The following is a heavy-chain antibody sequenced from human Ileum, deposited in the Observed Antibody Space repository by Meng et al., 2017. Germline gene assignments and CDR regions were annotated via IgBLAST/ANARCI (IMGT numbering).Heavy chain of an antibody. CDR3: ARYLPTLRNSFDI. CDR1: GYTFTSYD. J-gene: IGHJ3*02. D-gene: IGHD5/OR15-5a*01. V-gene: IGHV1-8*01. CDR2: MNPNSGNR. Sequence: HVQRVRSRAEVKKPGASVKVFCKAFGYTFTSYDTNWAGQAIGEGLEWLGWMNPNSGNRGYAQKFQGRVTLTSDTSISTAYMELSRLRSEDTAVYYCARYLPTLRNSFDIWGQGTMVTVSS.